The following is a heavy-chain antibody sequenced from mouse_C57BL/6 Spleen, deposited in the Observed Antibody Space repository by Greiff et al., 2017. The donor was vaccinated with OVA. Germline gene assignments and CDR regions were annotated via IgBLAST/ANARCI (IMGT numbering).Heavy chain of an antibody. V-gene: IGHV5-4*01. J-gene: IGHJ2*01. Sequence: EVQGVESGGGLVKPGGSLKLSCAASGFTFSSYAMSWVRQTPEKRLEWVATISDGGSYTYYPDNVKGRFTISRDNAKNNLYLQMSHLKSEDTAMYYCARANWDPYFDYWGQGTTLTVSS. CDR3: ARANWDPYFDY. CDR2: ISDGGSYT. D-gene: IGHD4-1*01. CDR1: GFTFSSYA.